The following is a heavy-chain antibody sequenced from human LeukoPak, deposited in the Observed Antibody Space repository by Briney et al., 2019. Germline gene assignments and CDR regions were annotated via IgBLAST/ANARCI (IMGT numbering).Heavy chain of an antibody. D-gene: IGHD3-3*01. V-gene: IGHV3-23*01. CDR1: GFTFSSYA. CDR2: ISGSGGST. Sequence: GGSLRLSCAASGFTFSSYAMSWVRQAPGKGLEWVSAISGSGGSTYYADSVKGRFTISRDNAKNSLYLQMNSLRAEDTAVYYCARDYPYFGADFDYWGQGTLVTVSS. J-gene: IGHJ4*02. CDR3: ARDYPYFGADFDY.